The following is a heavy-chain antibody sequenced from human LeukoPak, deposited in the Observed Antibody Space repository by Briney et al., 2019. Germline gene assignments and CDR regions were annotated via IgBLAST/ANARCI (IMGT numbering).Heavy chain of an antibody. D-gene: IGHD2-8*01. CDR1: GGTFSGYY. Sequence: SETLSLTCAVYGGTFSGYYWNWIRQAPGKGPEWIGEINHSGTTKYNPSLKSRVTISVDTSKNQFSLKLSSVTVADTAVYYCASRKVYAHWFDPWGQGTLVTVSS. CDR3: ASRKVYAHWFDP. V-gene: IGHV4-34*01. J-gene: IGHJ5*02. CDR2: INHSGTT.